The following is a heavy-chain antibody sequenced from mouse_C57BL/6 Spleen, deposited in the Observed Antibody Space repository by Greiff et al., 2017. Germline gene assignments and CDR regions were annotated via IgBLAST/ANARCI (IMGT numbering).Heavy chain of an antibody. D-gene: IGHD1-1*01. Sequence: QVQLQQPGAELVKPGASVKLSCKASGYTFTSYWMHWVKQRPGRGLEWIGRIDPTSGGTKYNEKFKSKATLTVYKPSSTAYMQLSSLTCEDSAVYYCARRGYGSSYGYFDVWGTGTTVTVSA. CDR2: IDPTSGGT. CDR1: GYTFTSYW. J-gene: IGHJ1*03. V-gene: IGHV1-72*01. CDR3: ARRGYGSSYGYFDV.